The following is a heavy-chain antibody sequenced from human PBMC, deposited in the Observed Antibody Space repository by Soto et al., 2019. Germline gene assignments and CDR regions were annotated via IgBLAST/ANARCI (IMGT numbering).Heavy chain of an antibody. V-gene: IGHV3-48*02. D-gene: IGHD3-3*01. CDR1: GFTFSSYS. J-gene: IGHJ6*02. CDR3: ARGPYDFWSGYNHYYYYGMDV. CDR2: ISSSSSTI. Sequence: GGSLRLSCAASGFTFSSYSMNWVRQAPGKGLEWVSYISSSSSTIYYADSVKGRFTISRDNAKNSLYLQMNSLRDEDTAVYYCARGPYDFWSGYNHYYYYGMDVWGQGTTVTVSS.